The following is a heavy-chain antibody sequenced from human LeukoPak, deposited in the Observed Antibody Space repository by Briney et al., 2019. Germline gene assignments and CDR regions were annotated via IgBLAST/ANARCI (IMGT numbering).Heavy chain of an antibody. V-gene: IGHV6-1*01. Sequence: SQTLSLTCAISGDSVSSNSAAWDWIRQSPSRGLEWLGRTWYMSKWKTEYAVSVESRITINPDTSKNQLSLQLNSVTPEDTAMYYCARELTGFDYWGQGTPVTVSS. J-gene: IGHJ4*02. CDR2: TWYMSKWKT. CDR1: GDSVSSNSAA. CDR3: ARELTGFDY. D-gene: IGHD7-27*01.